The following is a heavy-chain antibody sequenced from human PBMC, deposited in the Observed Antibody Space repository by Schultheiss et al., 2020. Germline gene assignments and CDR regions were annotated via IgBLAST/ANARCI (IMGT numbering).Heavy chain of an antibody. J-gene: IGHJ4*02. CDR1: GFTFSSYG. CDR2: IWYDGSNK. Sequence: GGSLRLSCAASGFTFSSYGMHWVRQAPGKGLEWVAVIWYDGSNKYYADSVKGRFTISRDNSKNTLYLQMNSLRAEDTAVYYCAKDIRLRVRGPFDYWGQGTLVTVSS. V-gene: IGHV3-33*06. CDR3: AKDIRLRVRGPFDY. D-gene: IGHD3-10*01.